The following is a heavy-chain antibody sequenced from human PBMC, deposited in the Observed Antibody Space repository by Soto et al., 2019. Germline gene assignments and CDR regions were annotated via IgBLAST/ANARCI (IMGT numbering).Heavy chain of an antibody. CDR1: GGSISSGGYY. J-gene: IGHJ4*02. CDR3: ARALPNGDYFDY. Sequence: SETLSLTCTVSGGSISSGGYYWSWIRQHPGKGLEWIGYIYYSGSTYYNPSLKSRVTISVDTSKNQFSLKLSSVTAADTAVYYCARALPNGDYFDYWGQGTLVTVSS. V-gene: IGHV4-31*03. D-gene: IGHD4-17*01. CDR2: IYYSGST.